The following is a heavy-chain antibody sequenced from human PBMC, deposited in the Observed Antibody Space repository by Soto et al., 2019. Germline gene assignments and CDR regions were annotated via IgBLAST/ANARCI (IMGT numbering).Heavy chain of an antibody. J-gene: IGHJ4*02. D-gene: IGHD4-17*01. CDR3: ARHGLVRGMTTVTPFDH. CDR2: IYYSGST. Sequence: PSETLSLTCTVSGGSISSSSYYWGWIRQPPGKGLEWIGSIYYSGSTYYNPSLKSRVTISVDTSKNQFSLKLSSVTAADTAVYYCARHGLVRGMTTVTPFDHWGQGTLVTVSS. CDR1: GGSISSSSYY. V-gene: IGHV4-39*01.